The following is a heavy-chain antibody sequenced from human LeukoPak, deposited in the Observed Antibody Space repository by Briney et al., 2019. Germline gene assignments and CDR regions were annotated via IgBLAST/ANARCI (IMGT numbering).Heavy chain of an antibody. J-gene: IGHJ6*02. CDR3: ARDPSSGYEANYGMDV. Sequence: GASVKVSCKASGYSFIGFYIHWVRQAPGQGLEWVGWINPDSGASKYAQKFQGRVTMTRDTSTSTAYIEMNRLSSDDTAVYYCARDPSSGYEANYGMDVWGQGSTVTVSS. V-gene: IGHV1-2*02. CDR1: GYSFIGFY. D-gene: IGHD5-12*01. CDR2: INPDSGAS.